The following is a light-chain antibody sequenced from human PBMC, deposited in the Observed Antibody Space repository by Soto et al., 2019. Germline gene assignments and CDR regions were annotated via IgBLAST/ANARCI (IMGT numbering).Light chain of an antibody. Sequence: QSALTQPASVSGSPGQSTTISCTGTSSDVGSYNYVSWYQQHPGRAPRLMIYEVSNRPSGVSNRFSGSKSGNTASLTISVLQAEDEADYYCSSYTTSSTYVFGPGTKVTVL. CDR3: SSYTTSSTYV. J-gene: IGLJ1*01. CDR1: SSDVGSYNY. CDR2: EVS. V-gene: IGLV2-14*01.